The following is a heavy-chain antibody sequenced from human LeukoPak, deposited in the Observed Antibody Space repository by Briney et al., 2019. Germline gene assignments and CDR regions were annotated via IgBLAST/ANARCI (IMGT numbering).Heavy chain of an antibody. Sequence: SETLSLTCAVYGGPFSGYYWSWIRQPPGKGLEWIGEINHSGSTNYNPSLKSRVTISVDTSKNQFSLKLSSVTAADTAVYYCARGTHSSGWYSYWGQGTLVTVSS. CDR1: GGPFSGYY. CDR3: ARGTHSSGWYSY. V-gene: IGHV4-34*01. CDR2: INHSGST. J-gene: IGHJ4*02. D-gene: IGHD6-19*01.